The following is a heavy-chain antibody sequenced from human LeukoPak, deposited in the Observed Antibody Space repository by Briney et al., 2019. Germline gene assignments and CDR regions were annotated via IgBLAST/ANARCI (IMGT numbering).Heavy chain of an antibody. J-gene: IGHJ4*02. V-gene: IGHV4-39*01. CDR1: GVSISSSSYY. D-gene: IGHD1-26*01. CDR3: ARLRLTWDVVNYFDY. Sequence: KPSETLSLTCTVSGVSISSSSYYWGWIRQPPGQGLEWIGRIYYSGSTYYNPSLKSRVTISVDTSKNQFSLKLSSVTAADTAVYYCARLRLTWDVVNYFDYWGQGTLVTVSS. CDR2: IYYSGST.